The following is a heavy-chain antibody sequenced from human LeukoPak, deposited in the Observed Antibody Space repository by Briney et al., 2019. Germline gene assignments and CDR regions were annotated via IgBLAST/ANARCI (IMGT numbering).Heavy chain of an antibody. V-gene: IGHV3-7*01. CDR2: IKQDGSEK. Sequence: PGGSLRLSCAASGFTFSSYWMSWVRQAPGKRLEWVANIKQDGSEKYYVDSVKGRFTISRDNAKNSLYLQMNSLRAEDTAVYYCARSGYYPDYYGMDVWGQGTTVTVSS. D-gene: IGHD3-22*01. J-gene: IGHJ6*02. CDR1: GFTFSSYW. CDR3: ARSGYYPDYYGMDV.